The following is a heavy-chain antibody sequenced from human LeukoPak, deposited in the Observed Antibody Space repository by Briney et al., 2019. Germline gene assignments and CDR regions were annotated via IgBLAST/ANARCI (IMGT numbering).Heavy chain of an antibody. J-gene: IGHJ4*02. Sequence: GGSLRLSCTASGFSFGDYAMSWVRQAPGKGLEWVGFIRSKTYGGTPEYAASVEGRFTISRDDSKRIAYLQMNSLKTEDTAVYYCTRARGYSYGYIDYWGQGTLVTVSS. CDR3: TRARGYSYGYIDY. CDR1: GFSFGDYA. D-gene: IGHD5-18*01. CDR2: IRSKTYGGTP. V-gene: IGHV3-49*04.